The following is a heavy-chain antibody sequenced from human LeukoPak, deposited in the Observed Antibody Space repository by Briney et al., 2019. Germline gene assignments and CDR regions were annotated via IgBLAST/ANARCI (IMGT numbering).Heavy chain of an antibody. V-gene: IGHV3-74*01. D-gene: IGHD2-2*01. CDR3: ARLGYQLLADY. CDR1: GFTFSSFW. Sequence: PGGSLRLSCAASGFTFSSFWMHWVRQAPGKGLVWVSRINSDGSSTSYADSVKGRFTISRDNAKNSLYLQMNSLRAEDTAVYYCARLGYQLLADYWGQGTLVTVSS. J-gene: IGHJ4*02. CDR2: INSDGSST.